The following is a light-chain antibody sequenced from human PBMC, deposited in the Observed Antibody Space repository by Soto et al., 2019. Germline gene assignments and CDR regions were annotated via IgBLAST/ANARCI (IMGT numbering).Light chain of an antibody. J-gene: IGKJ1*01. CDR3: QQYNSYST. Sequence: DIQMTQSPCTLSASVGGRCTITFRASQSISSWLAWYQQKPGKAPKLLIYDASVLASGVPSRFSGSGSGTEFTLTISSLQPDDFATYYCQQYNSYSTFGQGTKVDIK. CDR2: DAS. CDR1: QSISSW. V-gene: IGKV1-5*01.